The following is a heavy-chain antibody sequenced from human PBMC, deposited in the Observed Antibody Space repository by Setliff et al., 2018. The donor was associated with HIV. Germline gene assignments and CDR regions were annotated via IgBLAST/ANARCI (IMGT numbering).Heavy chain of an antibody. CDR2: IKSKTDGGTT. Sequence: GGSLRLSCAASGLTVTEAWMNWVRQAPGKGLKWVGRIKSKTDGGTTDHAALVKGRFTISRDDSKNMVYLEMSSLRAEDTATYYCTKDPTPVQLWFFSGYYSESWGQGTVVTVSS. J-gene: IGHJ4*02. CDR1: GLTVTEAW. CDR3: TKDPTPVQLWFFSGYYSES. V-gene: IGHV3-15*01. D-gene: IGHD1-1*01.